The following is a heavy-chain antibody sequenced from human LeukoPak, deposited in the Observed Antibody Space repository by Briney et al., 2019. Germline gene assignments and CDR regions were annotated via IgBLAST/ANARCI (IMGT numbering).Heavy chain of an antibody. CDR1: GFTFSSYA. CDR3: AKHLWRDLLSFGEGYYFGY. CDR2: ISYDGSNK. Sequence: GGSLRLSCAASGFTFSSYAMHWVCQAPGKGLEWVAVISYDGSNKYYADSVKGRFTISRDNSKNTLYLQMNSLRAEDTAVYYCAKHLWRDLLSFGEGYYFGYWGQGTLVIVSS. D-gene: IGHD3-10*01. V-gene: IGHV3-30-3*02. J-gene: IGHJ4*02.